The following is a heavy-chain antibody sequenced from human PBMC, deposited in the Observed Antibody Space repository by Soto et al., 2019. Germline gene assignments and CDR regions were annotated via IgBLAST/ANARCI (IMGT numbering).Heavy chain of an antibody. CDR2: IHRSGAT. CDR3: AIVGLRWYFDF. Sequence: QVQLQESGPGLVKPSGTLSLTCDVSSGSMNRGHWWSWVRQPPGKGLEWVGHIHRSGATHYNPSLRSRVAISLDESMNQFSLKLNSVTAADTAVYYCAIVGLRWYFDFWGRGTLGTFSS. D-gene: IGHD3-16*01. J-gene: IGHJ2*01. V-gene: IGHV4-4*02. CDR1: SGSMNRGHW.